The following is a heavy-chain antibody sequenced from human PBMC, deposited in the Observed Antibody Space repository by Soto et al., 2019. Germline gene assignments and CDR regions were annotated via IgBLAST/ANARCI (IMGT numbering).Heavy chain of an antibody. J-gene: IGHJ5*02. Sequence: QVQLVQSGAEVKKPGASVKVSCKASGYTFTSYDINWVRQATGQGLEYLGWMNPNSGNTGYVQKFQGRVTMTRDTSIGTAYMELSSLRSEDTAVYYCARGIKYGDYSRWCDPWGQGTLVTVSS. CDR2: MNPNSGNT. CDR1: GYTFTSYD. V-gene: IGHV1-8*01. CDR3: ARGIKYGDYSRWCDP. D-gene: IGHD4-17*01.